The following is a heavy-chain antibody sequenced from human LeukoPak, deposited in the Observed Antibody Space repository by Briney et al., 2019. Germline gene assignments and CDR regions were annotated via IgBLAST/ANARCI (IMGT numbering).Heavy chain of an antibody. V-gene: IGHV3-30*18. D-gene: IGHD4-23*01. J-gene: IGHJ4*02. CDR1: GFTFSRYS. CDR3: AKDGDLGRWDY. Sequence: GGSLRLSCAASGFTFSRYSMNWVRQAPGKGLEWVAVISYDGSNKYYADSVRGRFTISRDNSKNTLYLQMNSLRAEDTAVYYCAKDGDLGRWDYWGQGTLVTVSS. CDR2: ISYDGSNK.